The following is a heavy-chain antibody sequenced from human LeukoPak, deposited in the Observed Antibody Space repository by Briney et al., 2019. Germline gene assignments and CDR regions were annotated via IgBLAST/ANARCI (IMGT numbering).Heavy chain of an antibody. Sequence: GGSLRLSCAASGFTFSSYAMSWVRQAPGKGLEWVSGISGSGGSTYYADSVKGRFTISRDNSKNTLYLQMNSLRAEDTAVYYCAKRRAWFGELLPLDFDYWGQGTLVTVSS. CDR1: GFTFSSYA. CDR2: ISGSGGST. CDR3: AKRRAWFGELLPLDFDY. J-gene: IGHJ4*02. D-gene: IGHD3-10*01. V-gene: IGHV3-23*01.